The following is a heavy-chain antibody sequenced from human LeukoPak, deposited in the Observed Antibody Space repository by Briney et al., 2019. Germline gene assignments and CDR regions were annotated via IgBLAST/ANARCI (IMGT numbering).Heavy chain of an antibody. CDR3: ARQGYGKYNWFDP. J-gene: IGHJ5*02. CDR1: GYSFTSYW. V-gene: IGHV5-51*01. D-gene: IGHD5-18*01. Sequence: GESLKTSCKASGYSFTSYWIGWLRQIPGKGWEWMGIIYPGDSDTRYTPSFQGQVTMSADKSISTAYLQWSSLKASDTAMYYCARQGYGKYNWFDPWGQGTLVTVSS. CDR2: IYPGDSDT.